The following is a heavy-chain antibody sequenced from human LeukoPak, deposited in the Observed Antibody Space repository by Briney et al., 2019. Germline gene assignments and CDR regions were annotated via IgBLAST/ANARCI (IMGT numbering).Heavy chain of an antibody. CDR2: IYSGGST. Sequence: GGSLRLSCAASGFTVSSNYMSWVRQAPGKGLEWVSVIYSGGSTYYADSVKGRFTISRDNAKNSLYLQMNSLRAEDTAVYYCASHNYYDSSGYSSSWGQGTLVTVSS. CDR1: GFTVSSNY. V-gene: IGHV3-53*01. CDR3: ASHNYYDSSGYSSS. D-gene: IGHD3-22*01. J-gene: IGHJ5*02.